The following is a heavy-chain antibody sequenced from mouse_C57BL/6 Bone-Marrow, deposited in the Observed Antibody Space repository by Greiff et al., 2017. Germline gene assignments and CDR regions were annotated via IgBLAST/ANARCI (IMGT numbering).Heavy chain of an antibody. J-gene: IGHJ1*03. CDR1: GFTFSSYT. V-gene: IGHV5-9*04. CDR2: ISGGGGNT. Sequence: EVHLVESGGGLVKPGGSLKLSCAASGFTFSSYTMSWVRQTPEKRLEWVATISGGGGNTYYPDSVKGRFTISRDNAKNTLYLQMSSLRSEDTAVYYCAIYDYGDFDVWGTGTTVTVS. D-gene: IGHD2-4*01. CDR3: AIYDYGDFDV.